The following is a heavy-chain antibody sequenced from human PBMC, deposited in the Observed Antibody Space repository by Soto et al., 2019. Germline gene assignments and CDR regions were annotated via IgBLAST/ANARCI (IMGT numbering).Heavy chain of an antibody. CDR3: VYYCAKTTYGGVEYFQSGLDV. J-gene: IGHJ6*02. D-gene: IGHD3-16*01. CDR1: GYRFTGYG. CDR2: INPKSGAT. V-gene: IGHV1-2*02. Sequence: QVQLVQSGAEVKKPGASLKVSCKASGYRFTGYGLHWVRQAPGQGLQWMGWINPKSGATDYAQKFQGRVTMPREMSTKTAYRLLSGLRSDDTAYDTAVYYCAKTTYGGVEYFQSGLDVWGHGTKVTVYS.